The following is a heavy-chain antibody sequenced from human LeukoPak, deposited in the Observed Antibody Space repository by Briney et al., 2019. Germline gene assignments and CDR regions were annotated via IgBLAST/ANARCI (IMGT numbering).Heavy chain of an antibody. CDR2: INAGNGNT. CDR1: GYTFTSYA. V-gene: IGHV1-3*01. CDR3: ASDTITIFGVVIYYDY. J-gene: IGHJ4*02. Sequence: GASVKVSCKASGYTFTSYAMHWVRQAPGQRLEWMGWINAGNGNTKYSQKFQGRVTITRDTSASTAYMELSSLRSEDTAVYYCASDTITIFGVVIYYDYWGQGTLVTVSS. D-gene: IGHD3-3*01.